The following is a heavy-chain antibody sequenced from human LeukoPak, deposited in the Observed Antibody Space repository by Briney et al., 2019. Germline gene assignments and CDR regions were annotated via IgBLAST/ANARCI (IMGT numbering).Heavy chain of an antibody. CDR3: ARDPYCSSTSCYAENAFDI. Sequence: PSETLSLTCAVSGGSISSSNWWSWVRQPPGKGLEWIGETYHSGSTNYNPSLKSRVTISVDKSKNQFSLKLSSVTAADTAVYYCARDPYCSSTSCYAENAFDIWGQGTMVAVSS. D-gene: IGHD2-2*01. J-gene: IGHJ3*02. CDR2: TYHSGST. CDR1: GGSISSSNW. V-gene: IGHV4-4*02.